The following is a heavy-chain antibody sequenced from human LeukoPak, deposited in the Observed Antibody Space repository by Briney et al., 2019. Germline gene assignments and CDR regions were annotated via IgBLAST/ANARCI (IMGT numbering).Heavy chain of an antibody. D-gene: IGHD3-10*01. CDR2: LYYSGST. Sequence: KTSETLSLTCTVSGGSISSSSYYWGWIRQPPGKGLEWIGSLYYSGSTYYNPSLKSRVTISVDTSKNQFSLKVSSVTAADTAVYYCARVGFGEEIDYWGQGTLVTVSS. V-gene: IGHV4-39*01. J-gene: IGHJ4*02. CDR1: GGSISSSSYY. CDR3: ARVGFGEEIDY.